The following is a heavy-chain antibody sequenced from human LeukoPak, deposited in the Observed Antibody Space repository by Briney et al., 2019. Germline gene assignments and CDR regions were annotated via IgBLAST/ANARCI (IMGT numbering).Heavy chain of an antibody. CDR3: AKDGTGCGGDCYSDY. CDR1: GFTFSAYG. CDR2: ITYSSGNT. D-gene: IGHD2-21*02. Sequence: GGSLRLSCAASGFTFSAYGMSWFRQAPAKGLEWVSAITYSSGNTYYADSVKGRFTISRDNSKNTLYLQMNSLRAEDTALYYCAKDGTGCGGDCYSDYWGQGTLVTVSS. J-gene: IGHJ4*02. V-gene: IGHV3-23*01.